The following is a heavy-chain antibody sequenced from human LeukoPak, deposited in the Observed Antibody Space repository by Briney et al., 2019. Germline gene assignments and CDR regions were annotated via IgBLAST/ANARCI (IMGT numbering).Heavy chain of an antibody. J-gene: IGHJ4*02. D-gene: IGHD2/OR15-2a*01. V-gene: IGHV4-30-2*01. CDR2: IYHSGST. CDR1: GGSISSGGYS. Sequence: SETLSLTCAVSGGSISSGGYSWSCTRQPPEKGLEWIGYIYHSGSTYYNPSLKSRVTISVDRSKNQFSLKLSSVTAADTAVYYCATSHNSDFDYWGQGALVTVSS. CDR3: ATSHNSDFDY.